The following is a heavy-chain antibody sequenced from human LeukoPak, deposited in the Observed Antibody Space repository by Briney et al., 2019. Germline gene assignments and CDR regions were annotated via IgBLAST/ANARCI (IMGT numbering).Heavy chain of an antibody. CDR3: ARSRHSYDSSGFPHY. CDR2: IKQDGSEK. CDR1: GFTFSNFG. D-gene: IGHD3-22*01. Sequence: GGSLRLSCAASGFTFSNFGMSWVRQAPGKGLEWVAHIKQDGSEKYYVDSVKGRFTISRDKAKNSLYLQMNSLRAEDTALYYCARSRHSYDSSGFPHYWGQGTLVTVSS. V-gene: IGHV3-7*03. J-gene: IGHJ4*02.